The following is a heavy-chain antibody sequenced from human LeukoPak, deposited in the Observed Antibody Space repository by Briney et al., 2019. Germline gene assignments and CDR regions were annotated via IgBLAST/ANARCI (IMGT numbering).Heavy chain of an antibody. D-gene: IGHD1/OR15-1a*01. Sequence: GGSLRLSCAASGYIFSDFAMSRVRQAPGKGLEWVSGMSASGSHTHSADFVKGRFTISRDNFKNTLYLQMNGLRLEDTAVYYCAKVRSGNNYYFDYWGQGTLVTVSS. CDR3: AKVRSGNNYYFDY. CDR1: GYIFSDFA. CDR2: MSASGSHT. J-gene: IGHJ4*02. V-gene: IGHV3-23*01.